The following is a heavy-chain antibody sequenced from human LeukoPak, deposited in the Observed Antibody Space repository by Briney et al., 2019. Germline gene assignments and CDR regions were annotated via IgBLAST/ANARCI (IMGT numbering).Heavy chain of an antibody. D-gene: IGHD4-23*01. V-gene: IGHV1-2*02. Sequence: ASVKVSCKASGYTFTDYYMYWVRQAPGQGLEWMGWINPNSGVTNYAQKFQGRVTMTRDTSISTAYMELSRLRDDDTAMYYCARDNSVEDTAWWFDPWGQGTLVTVSS. J-gene: IGHJ5*02. CDR3: ARDNSVEDTAWWFDP. CDR1: GYTFTDYY. CDR2: INPNSGVT.